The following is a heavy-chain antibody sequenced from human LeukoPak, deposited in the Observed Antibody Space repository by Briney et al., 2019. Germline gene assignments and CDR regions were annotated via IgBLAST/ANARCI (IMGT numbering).Heavy chain of an antibody. V-gene: IGHV1-2*02. Sequence: DSVNVSCTASGYTFTGYYMHWVRQAPGQGLELMGWINPNSGGTNYAQKFQGSVTMTRDTSISTAYMELSRLRSDDTAVYYCARAAGRTLNNWFDPWGQGTLVTVSS. D-gene: IGHD2/OR15-2a*01. CDR3: ARAAGRTLNNWFDP. J-gene: IGHJ5*02. CDR1: GYTFTGYY. CDR2: INPNSGGT.